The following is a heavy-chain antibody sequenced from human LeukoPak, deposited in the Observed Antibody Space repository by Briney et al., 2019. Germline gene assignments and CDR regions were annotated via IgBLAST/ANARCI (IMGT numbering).Heavy chain of an antibody. CDR2: INVGNGNT. CDR1: GYTFTSYA. CDR3: ARRWSRFDY. V-gene: IGHV1-3*01. Sequence: ASVKVSCTASGYTFTSYAMHWVRQAPGQRLEWMGWINVGNGNTKYSQKFQGRVTITRDTSASTAYMELSSLRSEDTAVYYCARRWSRFDYWGQGTLVTVSS. D-gene: IGHD5-24*01. J-gene: IGHJ4*02.